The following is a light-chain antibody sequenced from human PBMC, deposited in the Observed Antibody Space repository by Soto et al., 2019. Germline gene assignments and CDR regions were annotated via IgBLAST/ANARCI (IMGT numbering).Light chain of an antibody. CDR1: TADVPSSNF. CDR2: DVS. V-gene: IGLV2-14*03. Sequence: SALTPHSSVSGSPGQSISISCTVITADVPSSNFVSLYRHRPGEGPRLILYDVSHRPSGVSNRFSGSKAGDTASLTISGLQLEDEADYYCTSYRKGPLYVFGSGTKLTVL. J-gene: IGLJ1*01. CDR3: TSYRKGPLYV.